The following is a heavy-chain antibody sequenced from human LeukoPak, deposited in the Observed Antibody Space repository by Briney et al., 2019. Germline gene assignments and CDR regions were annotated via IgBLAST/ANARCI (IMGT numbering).Heavy chain of an antibody. D-gene: IGHD5-18*01. Sequence: GGSLRLSCAASGFTFSSYGMHWVRQAPGMGLEWVAVIWYDGSNKYYADSVKGRFTISRDNSKNTLYLQMNSLRAEDTAVYYCARDGDTAMVKMGYFDYWGQGTLVTVSS. V-gene: IGHV3-33*01. CDR3: ARDGDTAMVKMGYFDY. CDR2: IWYDGSNK. CDR1: GFTFSSYG. J-gene: IGHJ4*02.